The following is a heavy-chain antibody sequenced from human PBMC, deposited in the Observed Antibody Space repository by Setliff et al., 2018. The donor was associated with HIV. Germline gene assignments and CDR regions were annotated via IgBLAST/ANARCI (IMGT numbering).Heavy chain of an antibody. CDR2: IYISGSA. V-gene: IGHV4-61*10. CDR3: ARAIGIISLYYFDS. CDR1: GGSISSSSYY. D-gene: IGHD3-10*01. J-gene: IGHJ4*02. Sequence: SETLSLTCSVSGGSISSSSYYWSWIRQPAGKGLEWIGHIYISGSANYNPSLKSRVTISVDTSKNQFSLKLSSVTAADTAVYYCARAIGIISLYYFDSWGQGTLVTVSS.